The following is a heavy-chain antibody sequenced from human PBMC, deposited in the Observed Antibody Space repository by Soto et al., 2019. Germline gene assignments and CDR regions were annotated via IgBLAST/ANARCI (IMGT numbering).Heavy chain of an antibody. CDR1: GFTFSSSW. V-gene: IGHV3-74*01. Sequence: EVQLVESGGGLVQPGGSLRLSCAASGFTFSSSWMHWVRQVPGKGLVWVSRINSDGSSTIYADSVKGRFTISRDNAKNTLYLQTKSRRAEYTAVYYCESGAVPRYDCDIWGRGTTVTVSS. D-gene: IGHD3-3*01. CDR2: INSDGSST. J-gene: IGHJ3*02. CDR3: ESGAVPRYDCDI.